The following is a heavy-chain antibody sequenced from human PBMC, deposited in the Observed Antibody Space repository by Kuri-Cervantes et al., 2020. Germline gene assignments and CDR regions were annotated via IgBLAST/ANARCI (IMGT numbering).Heavy chain of an antibody. CDR1: GGSFSGYY. J-gene: IGHJ5*02. CDR2: INHRGST. Sequence: SETLSLTCAVYGGSFSGYYWSWIRQPPGKWLEWIGEINHRGSTNYNPSLKSRVTISVDTSKNQFSLKLSSVTAADTAVYYCARDLTGSNYYDSSGYYPGNWFDPWGQGTLVTVSS. D-gene: IGHD3-22*01. V-gene: IGHV4-34*01. CDR3: ARDLTGSNYYDSSGYYPGNWFDP.